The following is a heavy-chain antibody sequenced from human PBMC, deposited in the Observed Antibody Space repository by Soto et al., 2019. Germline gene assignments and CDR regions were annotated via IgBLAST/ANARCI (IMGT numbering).Heavy chain of an antibody. CDR3: ARVLGWRNWFDP. V-gene: IGHV4-31*03. D-gene: IGHD2-15*01. CDR1: GADINSGGFT. J-gene: IGHJ5*02. CDR2: ISHSGST. Sequence: PSETLSLTCSVSGADINSGGFTWTWIRQHAGKGLEWLGYISHSGSTDYNPSLKSRLSISGDTSKNHFSLKLSSVTAADTAVYYCARVLGWRNWFDPWGQGTLVTVSS.